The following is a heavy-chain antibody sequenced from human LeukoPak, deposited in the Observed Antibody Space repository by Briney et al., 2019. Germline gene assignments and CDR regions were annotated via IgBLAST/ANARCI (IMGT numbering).Heavy chain of an antibody. J-gene: IGHJ4*02. D-gene: IGHD5-24*01. Sequence: PGGSLRLSCAAAGFTFSSYAMNWVRQAPGKGLEWVSGVSGSGGSTNYAESVKGRFTISRDNSNNTLYLQMNSLRAEDTAVYFCAKDARRDGYSYDYWGQGTLVTVSS. CDR2: VSGSGGST. CDR3: AKDARRDGYSYDY. CDR1: GFTFSSYA. V-gene: IGHV3-23*01.